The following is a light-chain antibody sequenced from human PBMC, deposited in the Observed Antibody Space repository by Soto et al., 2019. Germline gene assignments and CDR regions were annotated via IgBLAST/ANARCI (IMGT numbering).Light chain of an antibody. J-gene: IGKJ1*01. CDR1: QSVSSY. CDR3: QHYNSYSEA. Sequence: EIVMTQSPGTLSLSPGERATLSCRASQSVSSYLAWYQQKPGQAPRLLIYDASNRATGIPARFSGSGSGTDFTLTISSLEPGDFATYYCQHYNSYSEAFGQGTKVDIK. CDR2: DAS. V-gene: IGKV3-11*01.